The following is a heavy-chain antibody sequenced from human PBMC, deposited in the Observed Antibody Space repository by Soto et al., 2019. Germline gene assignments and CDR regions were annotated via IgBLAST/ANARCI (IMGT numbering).Heavy chain of an antibody. V-gene: IGHV4-4*02. CDR2: IYHSGST. J-gene: IGHJ6*02. Sequence: SDTLSLTCAVSGGSISSSNWWSWVRQPPGKGLEWIGEIYHSGSTNYNPSLKSRVTISVDKSKNQFSLKLSSVTAADTAVYYCARVITIFGVVTQPYYYYGMDVWGQGTTVTVSS. CDR3: ARVITIFGVVTQPYYYYGMDV. CDR1: GGSISSSNW. D-gene: IGHD3-3*01.